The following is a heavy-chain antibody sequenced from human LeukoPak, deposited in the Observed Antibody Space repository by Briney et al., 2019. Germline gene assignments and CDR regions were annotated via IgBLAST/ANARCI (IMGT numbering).Heavy chain of an antibody. CDR1: GFGFSDSY. Sequence: GGSLRLSCVVSGFGFSDSYMTWIRQTPGKGLEWLAYISGSGSDIYYADSVKGRFTISRDNAKNSLYLQMNSLRAEDTAVYYCARVWSITAAFDYWGQGTLVTVSS. CDR3: ARVWSITAAFDY. J-gene: IGHJ4*02. CDR2: ISGSGSDI. V-gene: IGHV3-11*04. D-gene: IGHD6-13*01.